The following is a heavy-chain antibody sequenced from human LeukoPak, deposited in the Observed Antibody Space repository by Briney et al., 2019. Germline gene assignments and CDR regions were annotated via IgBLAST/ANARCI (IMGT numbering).Heavy chain of an antibody. D-gene: IGHD6-19*01. CDR3: ARDYSSG. J-gene: IGHJ4*02. Sequence: GGSLRLSCAGSGFTFSDYSMNWVRQAPGKGLEWVSSITSGSNYIYYADSVKGRFTVSRDNAKSSLYLQKSSLRAEDTAVYYCARDYSSGWGQGTLVTVSS. CDR2: ITSGSNYI. CDR1: GFTFSDYS. V-gene: IGHV3-21*01.